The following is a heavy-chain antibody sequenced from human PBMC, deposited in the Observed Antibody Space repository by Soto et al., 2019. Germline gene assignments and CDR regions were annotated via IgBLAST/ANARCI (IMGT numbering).Heavy chain of an antibody. J-gene: IGHJ3*01. CDR3: ARGDRGAFDL. CDR1: GFTFSYYW. CDR2: IHSDGSST. D-gene: IGHD1-26*01. V-gene: IGHV3-74*01. Sequence: EVQLVESGGGLVRPGGSLRLSCXASGFTFSYYWMHWVRQAPGKGLVWVSRIHSDGSSTTYADFVKGRFIISRDNARNTVDLQMNSVRVEDTAVYYCARGDRGAFDLWGQGTVVTVSS.